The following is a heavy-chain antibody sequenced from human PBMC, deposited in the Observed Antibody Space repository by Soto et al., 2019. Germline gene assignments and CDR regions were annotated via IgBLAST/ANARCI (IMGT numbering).Heavy chain of an antibody. D-gene: IGHD1-20*01. J-gene: IGHJ4*02. CDR2: IWYDGSNK. CDR3: ARETYNWTDCNGGRRDYFDY. V-gene: IGHV3-33*01. CDR1: GFTFSSYG. Sequence: QVQLVESGGGVVQPGRSLRLSCAASGFTFSSYGMHWVRQAPGKGLEWVAVIWYDGSNKYYADSVKGRFTISRDISKDTLYLQMNSLRAEDTAVYYCARETYNWTDCNGGRRDYFDYCGQGSLVTVSS.